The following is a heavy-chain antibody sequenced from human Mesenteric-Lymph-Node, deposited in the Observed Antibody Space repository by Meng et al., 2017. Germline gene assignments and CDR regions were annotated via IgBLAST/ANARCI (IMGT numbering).Heavy chain of an antibody. V-gene: IGHV4-31*03. CDR3: ARASYGSGSPLGESWFDP. Sequence: QVQLQESGPGLVKPSQTLPLTCTGSGGSISSGGYYWSWIRQHPGKGLEWIGYIHDSGSTYYNPSLKSRVTISADTSKNQFSLKLSSVTAADTAVYYCARASYGSGSPLGESWFDPWGQGTLVTVSS. CDR2: IHDSGST. CDR1: GGSISSGGYY. J-gene: IGHJ5*02. D-gene: IGHD3-10*01.